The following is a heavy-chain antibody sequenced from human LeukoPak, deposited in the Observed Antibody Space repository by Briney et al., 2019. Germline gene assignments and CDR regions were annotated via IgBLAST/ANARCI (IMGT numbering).Heavy chain of an antibody. Sequence: GGSLRLSCAASGFTFETYAMSWVRQAPGKGLEWVAAITNNGDVTYYADSVKGRFIISRDNSKNTLSLQLSSLRDGDTAVYYCAKDAAMTTIYYFDYWGQGALVTVSS. V-gene: IGHV3-23*01. CDR3: AKDAAMTTIYYFDY. D-gene: IGHD2-21*02. J-gene: IGHJ4*02. CDR2: ITNNGDVT. CDR1: GFTFETYA.